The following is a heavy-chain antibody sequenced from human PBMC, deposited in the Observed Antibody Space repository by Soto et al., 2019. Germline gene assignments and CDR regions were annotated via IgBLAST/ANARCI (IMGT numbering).Heavy chain of an antibody. Sequence: EVQLLESGGALLQPGGSLRLSCAASGLTFSNYAMSWVRQAPGKGLEWVSTVTGDGVTTSYADSVKGRFTISRDNSKNSLYLQMSGLRPDDTAVYYCAKRLSYYFDSWGHGTLVTVSS. CDR2: VTGDGVTT. J-gene: IGHJ4*01. V-gene: IGHV3-23*01. D-gene: IGHD3-16*02. CDR1: GLTFSNYA. CDR3: AKRLSYYFDS.